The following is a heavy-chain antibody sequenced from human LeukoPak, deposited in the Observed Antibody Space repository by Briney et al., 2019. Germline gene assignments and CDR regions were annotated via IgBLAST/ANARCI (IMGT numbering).Heavy chain of an antibody. V-gene: IGHV3-23*01. Sequence: AISGSGGSTYYADSVKGRFTISRDNSKNTLYLQMNSLRAEDTAVYYCAKAGEWLPEYYFDYWGQGTLVTVSS. D-gene: IGHD3-10*01. CDR3: AKAGEWLPEYYFDY. CDR2: ISGSGGST. J-gene: IGHJ4*02.